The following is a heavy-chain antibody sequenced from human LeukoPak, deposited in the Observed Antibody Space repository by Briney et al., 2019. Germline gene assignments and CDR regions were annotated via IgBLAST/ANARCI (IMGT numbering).Heavy chain of an antibody. V-gene: IGHV4-39*07. D-gene: IGHD2-15*01. CDR3: ARGSSFDGYCSAGACDAGYYDS. J-gene: IGHJ4*02. CDR2: INHRGSS. CDR1: GGSISSSSYY. Sequence: SETPSLTCTVSGGSISSSSYYWNWIRQAPGKPLEYIGEINHRGSSHYNPSLKTRVTLSVDTSKNQFSLKLTSVTAADTAVYFCARGSSFDGYCSAGACDAGYYDSWGQGTPVTVSS.